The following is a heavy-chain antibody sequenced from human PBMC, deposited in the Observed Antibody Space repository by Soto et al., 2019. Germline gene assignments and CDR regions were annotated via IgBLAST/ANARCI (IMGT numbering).Heavy chain of an antibody. D-gene: IGHD3-22*01. J-gene: IGHJ4*02. V-gene: IGHV5-51*01. Sequence: GESLKISCKGSGYSFTSYWIGWVRQMPGKGLEWMGIIYPGDSDTRYSPSFQGQVTISADKSISTAYLQWSSLKASDTAMYYCARGSDYYDSSGYNSPYFDYWGQGTLVTVSS. CDR2: IYPGDSDT. CDR1: GYSFTSYW. CDR3: ARGSDYYDSSGYNSPYFDY.